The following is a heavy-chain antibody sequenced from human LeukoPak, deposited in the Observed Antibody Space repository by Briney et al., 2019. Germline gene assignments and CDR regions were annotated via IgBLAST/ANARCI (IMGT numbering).Heavy chain of an antibody. CDR2: INPSGGST. Sequence: VASVKVSCKASGYTFTSYYMHWVRQAPGQGLEWMGIINPSGGSTSYAQKFQGRVTMTRDTSTSTVYMELSSLRSEDTAVYYCARHPYCSGGSCYFYFQHWGQGTLVTVS. D-gene: IGHD2-15*01. CDR1: GYTFTSYY. J-gene: IGHJ1*01. CDR3: ARHPYCSGGSCYFYFQH. V-gene: IGHV1-46*01.